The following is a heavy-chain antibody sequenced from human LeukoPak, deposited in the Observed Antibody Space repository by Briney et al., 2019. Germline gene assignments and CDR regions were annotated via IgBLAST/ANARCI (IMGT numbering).Heavy chain of an antibody. CDR3: AELGITMIGGV. J-gene: IGHJ6*04. CDR1: GFIFSDYV. D-gene: IGHD3-10*02. Sequence: PGGSLRLSCAASGFIFSDYVMNWLRQAPGRGLEWVAYIRYDGSHKYYIDSVKGRFTISRDNSKNTLYLQMYSLRPEDTAVYYCAELGITMIGGVWGKGTTVTISS. CDR2: IRYDGSHK. V-gene: IGHV3-30*02.